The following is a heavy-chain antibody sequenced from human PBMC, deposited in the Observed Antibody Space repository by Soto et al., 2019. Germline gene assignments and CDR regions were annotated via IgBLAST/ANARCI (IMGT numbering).Heavy chain of an antibody. CDR3: ARDLLGFVYTYADV. V-gene: IGHV1-69*12. D-gene: IGHD3-16*01. Sequence: QVQLVQSGAEVKKPGSSVKVSCKASGGTFSNSALISWVRQAPGQGLEWMGGIIPIGATVNYAQKFQGRVTITADESKSTVYMDLGSLRSEDTAVYYCARDLLGFVYTYADVWGQGTTVTVSS. CDR1: GGTFSNSA. J-gene: IGHJ6*02. CDR2: IIPIGATV.